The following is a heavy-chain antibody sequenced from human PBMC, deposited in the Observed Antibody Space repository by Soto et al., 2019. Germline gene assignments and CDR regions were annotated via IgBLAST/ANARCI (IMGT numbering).Heavy chain of an antibody. Sequence: QVQFVQSGAEEKQPGASVKVSCKASGYTFTNYAIHWVRQAPAQRLEWVGWINSGNGNTKYSQTFQGRVTITRDTSASTAYMELSSLRSEDTAVYYCARVGQWGGTDVWGQGTTVTVSS. D-gene: IGHD1-26*01. J-gene: IGHJ6*02. CDR3: ARVGQWGGTDV. CDR2: INSGNGNT. CDR1: GYTFTNYA. V-gene: IGHV1-3*05.